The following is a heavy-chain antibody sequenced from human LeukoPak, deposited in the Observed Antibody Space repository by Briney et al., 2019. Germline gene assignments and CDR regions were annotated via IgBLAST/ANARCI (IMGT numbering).Heavy chain of an antibody. CDR3: AKGTYYYDSSGYYGGYYFDY. CDR2: IKQDGSEK. Sequence: PGGSLRLPCAASGFTFSSYWMSWVRQAPGKGLEWVANIKQDGSEKYYVDSVKGRFTISRDNAKNTLYLQMNSLRAEDTAVYYCAKGTYYYDSSGYYGGYYFDYWGQGTLVTVSS. V-gene: IGHV3-7*03. J-gene: IGHJ4*02. D-gene: IGHD3-22*01. CDR1: GFTFSSYW.